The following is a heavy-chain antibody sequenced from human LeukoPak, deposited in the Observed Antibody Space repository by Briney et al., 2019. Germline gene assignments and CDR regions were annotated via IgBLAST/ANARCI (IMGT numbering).Heavy chain of an antibody. CDR1: GFTFTSSA. V-gene: IGHV1-58*02. Sequence: AAVKVSCNASGFTFTSSAIQWVRQARGQRLEWIGWIVVGSGNTNYAQKVQERVTMTRDMSTRTAYMELRSLRSEDTAVYYCAAGSTSLDYWGQGTLVTVSS. J-gene: IGHJ4*02. CDR2: IVVGSGNT. CDR3: AAGSTSLDY. D-gene: IGHD2-2*01.